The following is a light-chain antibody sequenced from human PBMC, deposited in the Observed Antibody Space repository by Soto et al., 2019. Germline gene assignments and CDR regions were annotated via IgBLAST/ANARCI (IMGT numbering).Light chain of an antibody. V-gene: IGKV1-6*01. CDR1: QGISNE. Sequence: IQMTQSPSSLSASVGDRVTITCRASQGISNELGWYRQRPGKAPKVLIYGASNLQSGVPSRFSGSASGTDFTLTISSLQPEDFATYYCLQDYTYPWTFGQGTKVEMK. CDR3: LQDYTYPWT. CDR2: GAS. J-gene: IGKJ1*01.